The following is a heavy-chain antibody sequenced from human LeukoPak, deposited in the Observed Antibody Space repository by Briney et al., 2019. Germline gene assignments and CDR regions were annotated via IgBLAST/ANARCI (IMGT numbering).Heavy chain of an antibody. J-gene: IGHJ5*02. Sequence: SETLSLTCAVSGYSINSGYYWGWIRQPPGKGLEWIGSIYHSGSTYYNPSLKSRVTISVDTSKNQFSLKLSSVTAADTAVYYCARDCSGGSCYGNWFDPWGQGTLVTVSS. CDR2: IYHSGST. CDR1: GYSINSGYY. V-gene: IGHV4-38-2*02. CDR3: ARDCSGGSCYGNWFDP. D-gene: IGHD2-15*01.